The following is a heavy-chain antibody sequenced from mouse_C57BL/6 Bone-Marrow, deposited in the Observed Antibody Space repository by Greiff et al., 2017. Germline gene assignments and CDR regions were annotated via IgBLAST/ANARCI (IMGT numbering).Heavy chain of an antibody. D-gene: IGHD2-4*01. CDR1: GFTFSSYA. J-gene: IGHJ4*01. CDR2: ISDGGSYT. V-gene: IGHV5-4*01. Sequence: EVQVVESGGGLVKPGGSLKLSCAASGFTFSSYAMSWVRQTPEKRLEWVATISDGGSYTYYPDNVKGRFTISRDNAKNNLYLQMSHPKSEDTAMYYCARVPPYDYEEGGYAMDYWGQGTSVTVSS. CDR3: ARVPPYDYEEGGYAMDY.